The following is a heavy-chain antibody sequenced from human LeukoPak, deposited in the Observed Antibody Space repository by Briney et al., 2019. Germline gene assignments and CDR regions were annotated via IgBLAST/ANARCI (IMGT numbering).Heavy chain of an antibody. J-gene: IGHJ4*01. Sequence: GGSLRLSCAASGFTFSSYGIHCVRQAPGKGLEWVAFIRYDGSNKYYADSAKGRFTISRDNSKNTVYLQMNSLRGEDTAVYYCAILDYWGQGTLVTVSS. V-gene: IGHV3-30*02. CDR3: AILDY. CDR1: GFTFSSYG. CDR2: IRYDGSNK.